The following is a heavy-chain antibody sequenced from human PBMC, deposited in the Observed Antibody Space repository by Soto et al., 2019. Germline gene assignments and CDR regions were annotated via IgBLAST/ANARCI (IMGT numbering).Heavy chain of an antibody. CDR2: IYYSGST. Sequence: SETLSLTCTVSCGSISSGDYYWSWIRQPPGKGLEWIGYIYYSGSTYYNPSLKSRVTISVDTSKNQFSLKLSSVTAADTAVYYCARVLAYYDILTGYYKGGWFDPWGQGTLVTVSS. CDR3: ARVLAYYDILTGYYKGGWFDP. V-gene: IGHV4-30-4*01. J-gene: IGHJ5*02. CDR1: CGSISSGDYY. D-gene: IGHD3-9*01.